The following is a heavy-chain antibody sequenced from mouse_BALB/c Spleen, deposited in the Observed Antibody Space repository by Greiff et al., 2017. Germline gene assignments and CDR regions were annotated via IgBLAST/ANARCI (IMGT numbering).Heavy chain of an antibody. CDR1: GFTFTDYY. Sequence: EVQGVESGGGLVQPGGSLRLSCATSGFTFTDYYMSWVRQPPGKALEWLGFIRNKANGYTTEYSASVKGRFTISRDNSQSILYLQMNTLRAEDSATYYCARDKATSSYDYFDYWGQGTTRTVSS. V-gene: IGHV7-3*02. CDR3: ARDKATSSYDYFDY. J-gene: IGHJ2*01. D-gene: IGHD1-1*01. CDR2: IRNKANGYTT.